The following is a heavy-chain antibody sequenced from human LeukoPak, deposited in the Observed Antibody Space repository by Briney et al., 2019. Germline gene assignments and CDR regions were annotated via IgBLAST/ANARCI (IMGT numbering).Heavy chain of an antibody. CDR1: GFTFSDYN. CDR2: ISRSGSTK. D-gene: IGHD2-21*02. V-gene: IGHV3-11*01. Sequence: GGSLRLSCAASGFTFSDYNMRWIRQAPGKGLECVSSISRSGSTKYYADSVKGRFTISRDNAKNSLFLQMNSLRAEDTAVYYCAKDSRYCGGDCYYLDAFDIWGQGTMVTVSS. J-gene: IGHJ3*02. CDR3: AKDSRYCGGDCYYLDAFDI.